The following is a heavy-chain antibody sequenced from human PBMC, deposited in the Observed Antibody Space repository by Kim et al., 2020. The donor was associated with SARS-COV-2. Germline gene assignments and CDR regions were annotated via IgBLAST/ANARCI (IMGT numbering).Heavy chain of an antibody. CDR3: ARDQITMIVRGDAFDI. D-gene: IGHD3-22*01. V-gene: IGHV4-61*02. Sequence: SLKSRVTISVATSKNQCSLKLSSVTAADTAVYYCARDQITMIVRGDAFDIWGQGTMVTVSS. J-gene: IGHJ3*02.